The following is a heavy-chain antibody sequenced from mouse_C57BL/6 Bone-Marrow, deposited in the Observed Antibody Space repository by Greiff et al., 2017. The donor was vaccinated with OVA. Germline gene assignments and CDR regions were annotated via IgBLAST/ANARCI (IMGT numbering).Heavy chain of an antibody. CDR3: ARTLLRYPSYFDY. D-gene: IGHD1-1*01. V-gene: IGHV2-2*01. CDR1: GFSLTSYG. J-gene: IGHJ2*01. CDR2: IWSGGST. Sequence: VKLQESGPGLVQPSQSLSITCTVSGFSLTSYGVHWVRQSPGKGLEWLGVIWSGGSTDYNAAFISRLSISKDNSKSQVFFKMNSLQADDTAIYYCARTLLRYPSYFDYWGQGTTLTVSS.